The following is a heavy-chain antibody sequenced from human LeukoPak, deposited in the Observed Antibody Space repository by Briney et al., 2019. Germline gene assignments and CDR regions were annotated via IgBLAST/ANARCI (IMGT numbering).Heavy chain of an antibody. Sequence: GGSLRLSCAASGFTFSSYSMNWVRQPPGKGLEWVSSISPSTSYIYYADSVKGRFTISRDNAKNSLYLQMNSLRVEDTSVYFCTRDTPWAYWGQGTLVTVSS. CDR3: TRDTPWAY. J-gene: IGHJ4*02. V-gene: IGHV3-21*01. CDR1: GFTFSSYS. CDR2: ISPSTSYI.